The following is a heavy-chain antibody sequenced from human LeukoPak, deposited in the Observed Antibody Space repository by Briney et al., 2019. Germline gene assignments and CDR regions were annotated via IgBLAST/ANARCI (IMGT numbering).Heavy chain of an antibody. V-gene: IGHV3-66*02. CDR3: ARGYGIVDY. CDR1: GLTVSTNY. J-gene: IGHJ4*02. D-gene: IGHD6-13*01. Sequence: PGGSLRPSGAAPGLTVSTNYLSWVGQAPGKGLEWVPVIYSGGSTYYADSVKGRFTISRDNSKNTLYLQMNSLRAEDTAVYYCARGYGIVDYWGQGTLVTVSS. CDR2: IYSGGST.